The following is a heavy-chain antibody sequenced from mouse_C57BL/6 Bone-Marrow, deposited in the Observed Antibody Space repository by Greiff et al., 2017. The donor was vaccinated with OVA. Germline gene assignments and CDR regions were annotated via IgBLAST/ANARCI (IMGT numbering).Heavy chain of an antibody. J-gene: IGHJ1*03. D-gene: IGHD1-1*01. CDR3: ARHEDETSYGSSNWYFDV. CDR2: IYPRSGNT. CDR1: GYTFTSYG. V-gene: IGHV1-81*01. Sequence: QVQLQQSGAELARPGASVKLSCKASGYTFTSYGISWVKQRTGQGLEWIGEIYPRSGNTYYNEKFKGKATLTADKSSSTAYMELRSLTSEDSAVYFCARHEDETSYGSSNWYFDVWGTGTTVTVSS.